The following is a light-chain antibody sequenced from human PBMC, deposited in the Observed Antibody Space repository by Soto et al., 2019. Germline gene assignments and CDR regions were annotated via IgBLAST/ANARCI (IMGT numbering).Light chain of an antibody. CDR1: SSDVGGYDY. V-gene: IGLV2-14*01. CDR2: EVT. J-gene: IGLJ1*01. Sequence: QSVLTQPASVSGSPGQSIAISCTGTSSDVGGYDYVSWYQQQPDKAPKLMIYEVTKRPSGVSNRFSGSKSGNTASLTISGLQAEDEADYYCSSHTGGSTRVFGTG. CDR3: SSHTGGSTRV.